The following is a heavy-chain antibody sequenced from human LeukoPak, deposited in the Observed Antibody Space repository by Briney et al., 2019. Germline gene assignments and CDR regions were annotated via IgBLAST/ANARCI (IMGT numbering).Heavy chain of an antibody. V-gene: IGHV3-74*01. CDR3: ARDPGSRSHDWYFDL. D-gene: IGHD1-26*01. CDR2: MHSEGNS. CDR1: GFTFSSNW. J-gene: IGHJ2*01. Sequence: GGTLRLSCAASGFTFSSNWIHWVRRAPGKGLVWVLGMHSEGNSYADSVKGRFTISRDDAKNTLYLQMNSLRVEDSAMYYCARDPGSRSHDWYFDLWGRGTLVTVSS.